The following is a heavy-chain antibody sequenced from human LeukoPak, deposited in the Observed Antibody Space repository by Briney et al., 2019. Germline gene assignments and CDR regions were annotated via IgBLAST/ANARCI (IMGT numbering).Heavy chain of an antibody. CDR2: ISWDGGST. J-gene: IGHJ3*02. D-gene: IGHD3-16*01. V-gene: IGHV3-43D*03. CDR1: GFTFDDYA. Sequence: PGGSLRLSCAASGFTFDDYAMHWVRQAPGKGLEWGSLISWDGGSTYYADSVKGRFTISRDNSKNSLYLQMNSLRAEDTALYYCAMVGEGDAFDIWGQGTMVTVSS. CDR3: AMVGEGDAFDI.